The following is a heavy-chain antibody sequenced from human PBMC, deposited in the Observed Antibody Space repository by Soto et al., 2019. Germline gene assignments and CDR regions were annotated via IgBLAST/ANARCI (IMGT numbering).Heavy chain of an antibody. J-gene: IGHJ4*02. D-gene: IGHD5-12*01. CDR3: AKERSVVATTPDFDY. CDR1: GFTFSSYA. V-gene: IGHV3-30*18. Sequence: GGSLRLSCAASGFTFSSYAMSWVRQAPGKGLEWVAVASYDGSYKYYADSVKGRFTISRDNSKNTLYLQMNSLRAEDTAVYYCAKERSVVATTPDFDYWGQGT. CDR2: ASYDGSYK.